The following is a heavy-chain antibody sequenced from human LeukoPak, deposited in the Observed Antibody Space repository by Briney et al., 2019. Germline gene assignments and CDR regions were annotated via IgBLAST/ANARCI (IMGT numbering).Heavy chain of an antibody. D-gene: IGHD3-10*01. CDR2: ISAYNGNT. CDR3: ARAGLVRGVLRWFDP. V-gene: IGHV1-18*01. J-gene: IGHJ5*02. CDR1: GYTFTSYG. Sequence: ASVKVSCKASGYTFTSYGISWVRQAPGQGLEWMGWISAYNGNTNYAQKLQGRVTMTTDTSTSTAYMELRRLRSDDTAVYYCARAGLVRGVLRWFDPWGQGTLVTVSS.